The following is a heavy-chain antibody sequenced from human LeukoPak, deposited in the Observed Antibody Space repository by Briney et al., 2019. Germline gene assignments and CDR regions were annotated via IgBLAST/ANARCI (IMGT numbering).Heavy chain of an antibody. J-gene: IGHJ6*04. V-gene: IGHV3-21*01. CDR3: ARCALGVWADNYYMDV. Sequence: GGSLSLTCSASESLKGYAMSWVRQAPGMGLEWVASISSSGSNLYYADSVKGRFIISRDNAKKSRSLDMESLTSQDTAIYSCARCALGVWADNYYMDVWGTGTTVIVSS. CDR1: ESLKGYA. D-gene: IGHD3-16*01. CDR2: ISSSGSNL.